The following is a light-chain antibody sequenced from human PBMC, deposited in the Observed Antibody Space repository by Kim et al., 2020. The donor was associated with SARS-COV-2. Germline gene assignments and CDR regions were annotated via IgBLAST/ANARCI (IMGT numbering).Light chain of an antibody. CDR1: NIGTKR. CDR2: YDG. Sequence: SYELTQPPSVSVAPGKTVSITCGGDNIGTKRVHWYQQKPGQAPVLVIFYDGDRPSGIPERFSGSNSGNTATLTISRVEAGDEADYYCQVWDNSSEHPAVFGTGTKVTVL. J-gene: IGLJ1*01. CDR3: QVWDNSSEHPAV. V-gene: IGLV3-21*04.